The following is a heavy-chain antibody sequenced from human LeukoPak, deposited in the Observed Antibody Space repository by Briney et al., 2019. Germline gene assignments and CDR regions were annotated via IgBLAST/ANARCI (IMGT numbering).Heavy chain of an antibody. CDR2: IRYDGSNK. V-gene: IGHV3-30*02. D-gene: IGHD2-2*01. Sequence: GGSLRLSCAASGFTFSSYGMHWVRQGPGKGLEWVAFIRYDGSNKYYVDSVKGRFTISRDNSKNTLYLQMNSLRAEDTAVYYCAKEGVVIPATISTYFFDYWGQGSLVTVSS. J-gene: IGHJ4*02. CDR1: GFTFSSYG. CDR3: AKEGVVIPATISTYFFDY.